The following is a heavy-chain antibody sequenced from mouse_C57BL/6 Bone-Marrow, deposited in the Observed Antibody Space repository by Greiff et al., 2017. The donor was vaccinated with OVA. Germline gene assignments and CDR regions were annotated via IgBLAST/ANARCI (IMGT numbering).Heavy chain of an antibody. V-gene: IGHV1-69*01. Sequence: QVQLQQPGAELVMPGASVKLSCKASGYTFTSYWMHWVKQRPGQGLEWIGEIDPSDSYTNYNQKFKGKATVTVDKSSSTAYMQLSSLTSEDSAVYYCARRDGYYPWFAYWGQGTLVTVSA. CDR3: ARRDGYYPWFAY. CDR2: IDPSDSYT. D-gene: IGHD2-3*01. CDR1: GYTFTSYW. J-gene: IGHJ3*01.